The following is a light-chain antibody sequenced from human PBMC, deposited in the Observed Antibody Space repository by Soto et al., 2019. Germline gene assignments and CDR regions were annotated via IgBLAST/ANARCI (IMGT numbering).Light chain of an antibody. CDR1: QSVSSN. J-gene: IGKJ2*01. CDR2: GAS. Sequence: EIVMTQSPATLSVSPGERATLSCRASQSVSSNLAWYPQTPGQAPRLLIYGASTRATGIPARFSGSGSGTEFTLTISSLQSEDFAVYYCQQYNNWPPYTFGQGTKLEIK. CDR3: QQYNNWPPYT. V-gene: IGKV3-15*01.